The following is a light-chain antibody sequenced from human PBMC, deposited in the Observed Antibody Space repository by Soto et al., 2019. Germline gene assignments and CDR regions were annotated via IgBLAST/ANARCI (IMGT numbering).Light chain of an antibody. CDR3: QQYVSSPCA. CDR1: QSVTNSF. Sequence: EIVLAQSPGTLSLSPGERATLSCRASQSVTNSFLAWYQQKPGQAPRLLIYGASRRATGIPDRFTGSGSGTDFTLTISRLEPEDFAVYYCQQYVSSPCAFGQGTKVDIK. V-gene: IGKV3-20*01. J-gene: IGKJ1*01. CDR2: GAS.